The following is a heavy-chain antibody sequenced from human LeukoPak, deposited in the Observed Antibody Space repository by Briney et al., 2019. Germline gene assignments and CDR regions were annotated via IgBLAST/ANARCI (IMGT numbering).Heavy chain of an antibody. Sequence: GGSLRLSCAASGFTFSNAWMSWVRQAPGKGLEWVGRIKSKTDGGTTDYAAPVKGRFTISRDDSKNTLYLQMNSLKTEDTAVYYCTTDGVKDCSSTSCYPYYYYYMDVWGKGTTVTVSS. CDR2: IKSKTDGGTT. CDR1: GFTFSNAW. D-gene: IGHD2-2*01. V-gene: IGHV3-15*01. CDR3: TTDGVKDCSSTSCYPYYYYYMDV. J-gene: IGHJ6*03.